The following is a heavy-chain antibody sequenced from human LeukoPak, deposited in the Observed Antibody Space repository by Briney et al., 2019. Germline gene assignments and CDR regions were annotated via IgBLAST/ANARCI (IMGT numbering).Heavy chain of an antibody. Sequence: SETLSLXCTVSGGSISSYYWSWIRQPPGKGLEWIGYIYYSGSTNYNPSLKSRVTISVDTSKNQFSLKLSSVTAADTAVYYCGGRAARPGDAFDIWGQGTMVTVSS. J-gene: IGHJ3*02. CDR1: GGSISSYY. D-gene: IGHD6-6*01. CDR2: IYYSGST. V-gene: IGHV4-59*01. CDR3: GGRAARPGDAFDI.